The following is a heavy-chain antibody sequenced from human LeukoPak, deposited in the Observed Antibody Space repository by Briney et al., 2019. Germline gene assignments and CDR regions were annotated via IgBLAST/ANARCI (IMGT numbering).Heavy chain of an antibody. J-gene: IGHJ3*02. CDR3: ARGLVSWSVVAHDAFDI. Sequence: GGSLRLSCAASGFTFSSYEMNWVRQAPGKGLEWVSYISSSGSTIYYADSVKGRFTISRDNAKNSLYLQMNSLRAEDTAVYYCARGLVSWSVVAHDAFDIWGQGTMVTVSS. V-gene: IGHV3-48*03. D-gene: IGHD6-19*01. CDR2: ISSSGSTI. CDR1: GFTFSSYE.